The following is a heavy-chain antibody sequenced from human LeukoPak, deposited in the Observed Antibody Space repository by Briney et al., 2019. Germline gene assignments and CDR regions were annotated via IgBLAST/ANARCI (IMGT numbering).Heavy chain of an antibody. CDR1: GYSFTSYW. J-gene: IGHJ6*03. CDR2: IYPGDSDT. Sequence: GESLKISCKGSGYSFTSYWIGWVRQMPGKGLEWMGIIYPGDSDTRYSPSFQGQVTISADKSISTAYLQWSSLKASDTAMYYCARRGTIFGVVSDYYYMDVWGKGTTVTVSS. V-gene: IGHV5-51*01. D-gene: IGHD3-3*01. CDR3: ARRGTIFGVVSDYYYMDV.